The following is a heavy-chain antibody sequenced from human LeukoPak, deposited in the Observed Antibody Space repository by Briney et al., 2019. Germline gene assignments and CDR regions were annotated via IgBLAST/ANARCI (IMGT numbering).Heavy chain of an antibody. CDR2: IYYSGST. CDR1: GVSISSSSYY. CDR3: ARKDRGPFDY. Sequence: PSETLSLTCTVSGVSISSSSYYWGWIRQPPGKGLEWIGSIYYSGSTYYTPSLESRVTISADTSKNQFSLKLNSVTAADTAVYYCARKDRGPFDYWGQGTLVTVSS. D-gene: IGHD1-14*01. V-gene: IGHV4-39*07. J-gene: IGHJ4*02.